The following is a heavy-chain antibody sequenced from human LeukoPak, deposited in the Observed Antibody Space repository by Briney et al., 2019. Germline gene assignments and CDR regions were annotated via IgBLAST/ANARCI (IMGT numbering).Heavy chain of an antibody. CDR2: VNPNSGNT. CDR1: GYTITSYD. J-gene: IGHJ4*02. D-gene: IGHD2-15*01. Sequence: ASVKVSCKASGYTITSYDINWVRQATGQGLEWMGWVNPNSGNTGYAQKFQGRVTMTRNTSISTAYMELSSLRSEDTAVYYCARVPSTRGRRSGGSCYLIDYWGQGTLVTVSS. V-gene: IGHV1-8*01. CDR3: ARVPSTRGRRSGGSCYLIDY.